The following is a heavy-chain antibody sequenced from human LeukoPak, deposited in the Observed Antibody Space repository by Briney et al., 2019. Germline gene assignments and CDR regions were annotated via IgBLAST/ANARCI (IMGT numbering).Heavy chain of an antibody. V-gene: IGHV5-51*01. CDR3: ARLYDSSGYTQFDY. CDR1: GYSFTSYW. CDR2: IYPGDSDT. D-gene: IGHD3-22*01. J-gene: IGHJ4*02. Sequence: RGESLKISCKGSGYSFTSYWIGWVRQMPGKGLEWMGIIYPGDSDTRYSPSFQGQVTILADKSISTAYLQWSSLKASDTAMYYCARLYDSSGYTQFDYWGQGTLVTVSS.